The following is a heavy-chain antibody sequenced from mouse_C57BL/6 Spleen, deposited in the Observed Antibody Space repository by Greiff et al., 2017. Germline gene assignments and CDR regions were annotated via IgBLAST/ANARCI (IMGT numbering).Heavy chain of an antibody. CDR3: ARRGDMGGYSPFDY. Sequence: VQLVESGAELVKPGASVKMSCKASGYTFTTYPIEWMKQNHGKSLEWIGNFHPYNDDTKYNEKFKGKATLTVEKSSSTVYLELSRLTSDDSAVYYCARRGDMGGYSPFDYWGQGTSVTVSS. V-gene: IGHV1-47*01. CDR2: FHPYNDDT. CDR1: GYTFTTYP. J-gene: IGHJ4*01. D-gene: IGHD2-3*01.